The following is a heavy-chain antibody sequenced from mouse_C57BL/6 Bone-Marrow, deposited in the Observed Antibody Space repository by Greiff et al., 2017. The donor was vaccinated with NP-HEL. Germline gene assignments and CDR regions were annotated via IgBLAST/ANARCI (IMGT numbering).Heavy chain of an antibody. Sequence: QVQLQQPGAELVKPGASVKLSCKASGYTFTSYWMQWVKQRPGQGLEWIGEIDPSDSHTNYNQKFKGKATLTVDTSSSTAYMQLSSLTSEDSAVYYCAREDYGSSYGWFAYWGQGTLVTVSA. CDR3: AREDYGSSYGWFAY. CDR1: GYTFTSYW. V-gene: IGHV1-50*01. J-gene: IGHJ3*01. D-gene: IGHD1-1*01. CDR2: IDPSDSHT.